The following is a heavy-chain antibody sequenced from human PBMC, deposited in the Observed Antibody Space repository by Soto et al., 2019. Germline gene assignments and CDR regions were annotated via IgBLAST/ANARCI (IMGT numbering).Heavy chain of an antibody. D-gene: IGHD2-15*01. CDR1: GFTFSSYG. Sequence: QVQLVESGGGVVQPGRSLRLSCAASGFTFSSYGMHWVRQAPGKGLEWVAVIWYDGSNKYYADSVKGRFTISRDNSKNTLYLQMNSLRAEDTAVYYCARTDIVVVVAATLRGYYGMDVWGQGTTVTAS. CDR3: ARTDIVVVVAATLRGYYGMDV. CDR2: IWYDGSNK. V-gene: IGHV3-33*01. J-gene: IGHJ6*02.